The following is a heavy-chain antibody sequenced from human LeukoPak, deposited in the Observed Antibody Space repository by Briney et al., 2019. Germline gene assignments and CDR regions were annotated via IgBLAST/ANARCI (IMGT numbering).Heavy chain of an antibody. Sequence: SSETLSLTCTVSGASISSYYWSWIRQPPGKGLEWIGYISYSGSTNYNPSLKSRVTISADTSKNQVSLTLSSVTAADTAVYYCARHPELYFFDYWGQETLVTVSS. CDR1: GASISSYY. V-gene: IGHV4-59*08. D-gene: IGHD3-10*01. J-gene: IGHJ4*02. CDR2: ISYSGST. CDR3: ARHPELYFFDY.